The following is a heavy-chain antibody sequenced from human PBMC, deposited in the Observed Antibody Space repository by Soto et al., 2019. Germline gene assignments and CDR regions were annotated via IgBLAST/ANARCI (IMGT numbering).Heavy chain of an antibody. CDR2: IYYSGST. CDR1: GGSVSSGSYY. V-gene: IGHV4-61*01. Sequence: QVQLQESGPGLVKPSETLSLTCTVSGGSVSSGSYYWSWIRQPPGKGLEWIGYIYYSGSTNYNPSLKSRVTISVDTSKNQFSLRLSSVTAADTAVYYCARQCLTYYSDYWGQGTLVTVSS. CDR3: ARQCLTYYSDY. D-gene: IGHD6-19*01. J-gene: IGHJ4*02.